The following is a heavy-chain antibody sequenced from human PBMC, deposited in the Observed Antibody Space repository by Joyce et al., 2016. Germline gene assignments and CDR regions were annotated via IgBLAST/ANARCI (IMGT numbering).Heavy chain of an antibody. CDR3: AREVTGYYPAY. Sequence: QVQLVESGGGVVQPGRSMRFSCAASGFTFSSYALHWVRQAPGQGREWVALITYDGSYKYYADSVKGRFTISIDSSMDTLSLQMNSLRGDDTAVYYCAREVTGYYPAYWGQGTLVTVSS. CDR2: ITYDGSYK. CDR1: GFTFSSYA. D-gene: IGHD3-9*01. V-gene: IGHV3-30*04. J-gene: IGHJ4*02.